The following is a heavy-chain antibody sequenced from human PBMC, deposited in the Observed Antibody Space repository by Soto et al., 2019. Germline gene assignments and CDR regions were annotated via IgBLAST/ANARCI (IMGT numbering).Heavy chain of an antibody. D-gene: IGHD1-1*01. CDR3: ARSWYNWNFNYYYYGMDV. J-gene: IGHJ6*02. Sequence: QVQLVQSGAEVKKPGASVKVSCKASGYTFTSYYIHWVRQAPGQGLEWMGIINPSGGNTSHAQKFQSRVTMTRDTSTSTVYMELSSLRSDDTAEYYCARSWYNWNFNYYYYGMDVWGQGTTVTVSS. CDR2: INPSGGNT. V-gene: IGHV1-46*03. CDR1: GYTFTSYY.